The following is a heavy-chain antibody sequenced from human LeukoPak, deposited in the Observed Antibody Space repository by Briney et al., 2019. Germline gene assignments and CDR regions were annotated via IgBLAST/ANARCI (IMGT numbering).Heavy chain of an antibody. CDR1: GYTFTSYG. CDR3: ARVVAGDYYDSSGYYFFRLGAFDI. V-gene: IGHV1-18*01. J-gene: IGHJ3*02. CDR2: ISAYNGNT. Sequence: GASVKVSCKASGYTFTSYGISWVRQAPGQGLEWMGWISAYNGNTNYAQKLQGRVTMTTDTSTSTAYMELRSLRSDDTAVYYCARVVAGDYYDSSGYYFFRLGAFDIWGQGTMVTVSS. D-gene: IGHD3-22*01.